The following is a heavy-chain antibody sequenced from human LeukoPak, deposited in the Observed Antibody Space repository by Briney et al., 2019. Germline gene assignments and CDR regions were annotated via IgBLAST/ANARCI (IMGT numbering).Heavy chain of an antibody. J-gene: IGHJ3*02. V-gene: IGHV1-69*13. CDR1: GYTFTSYG. CDR3: ARGGPGYCSSTSCYWDAFDI. CDR2: IIPIFGTA. D-gene: IGHD2-2*01. Sequence: ASVKVSCKASGYTFTSYGISWVRQAPGQGLEWMGGIIPIFGTANYAQKFQGRVTITADESTSTAYMELSSLRSEDTAVYYCARGGPGYCSSTSCYWDAFDIWGQGTMVTVSS.